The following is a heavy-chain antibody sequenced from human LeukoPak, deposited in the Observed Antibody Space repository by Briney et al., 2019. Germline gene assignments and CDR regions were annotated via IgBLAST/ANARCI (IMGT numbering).Heavy chain of an antibody. CDR3: AKGEYCTNNCFRTHDY. Sequence: GGSLRLSCVASGFSFSDSVMSWVRQAPGKGLEWVSAISGDAGVTYYAASVKGRFTISRHNSKNSVYLQRNILRAEDTATYYCAKGEYCTNNCFRTHDYGGRGALVTVSS. CDR2: ISGDAGVT. J-gene: IGHJ4*02. D-gene: IGHD2-8*01. V-gene: IGHV3-23*01. CDR1: GFSFSDSV.